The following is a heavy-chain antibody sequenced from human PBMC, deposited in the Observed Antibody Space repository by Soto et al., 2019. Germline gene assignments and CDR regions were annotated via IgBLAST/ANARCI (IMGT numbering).Heavy chain of an antibody. J-gene: IGHJ5*02. CDR2: IYYSGST. D-gene: IGHD1-1*01. V-gene: IGHV4-39*01. CDR1: GGPLSSSSYY. Sequence: SETLSLTCTVSGGPLSSSSYYWGWIRQPPGKGLEWIGKIYYSGSTNYNPSLKSRVTISVDTSKNQFSLKLSSVTAADTAVYYCARGRSRQTPGTNWFDPWGQGTLVTVSS. CDR3: ARGRSRQTPGTNWFDP.